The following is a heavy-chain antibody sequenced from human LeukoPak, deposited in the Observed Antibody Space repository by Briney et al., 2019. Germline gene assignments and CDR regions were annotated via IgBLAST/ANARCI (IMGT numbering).Heavy chain of an antibody. CDR1: GFTFSSYA. D-gene: IGHD3-10*01. Sequence: GGSLRLSCAASGFTFSSYAMHWVRQAPGKGLEWVSGISWNSGSIGYADSVKGRFTISRDNAKNSLYLQMNSLRAEDTALYYCAKGVFGEPRYYFDYWGQGTLVTVSS. V-gene: IGHV3-9*01. CDR3: AKGVFGEPRYYFDY. J-gene: IGHJ4*02. CDR2: ISWNSGSI.